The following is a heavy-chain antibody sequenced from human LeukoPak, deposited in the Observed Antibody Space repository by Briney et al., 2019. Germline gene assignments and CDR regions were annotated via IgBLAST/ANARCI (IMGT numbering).Heavy chain of an antibody. Sequence: GRSLRLFCVASGFTFDDYAMHWVRQAPGKGLEWVSSISWNSGNIGYADSVKGRFTISRDNAKNSLYLQMNSLRAEDMALYYCTKDRGKYSSSSGLDYWGQGTLVTVSS. D-gene: IGHD6-6*01. J-gene: IGHJ4*02. CDR3: TKDRGKYSSSSGLDY. V-gene: IGHV3-9*03. CDR2: ISWNSGNI. CDR1: GFTFDDYA.